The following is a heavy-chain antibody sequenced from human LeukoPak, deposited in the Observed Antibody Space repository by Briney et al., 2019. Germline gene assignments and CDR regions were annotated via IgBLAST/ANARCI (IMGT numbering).Heavy chain of an antibody. J-gene: IGHJ4*02. Sequence: SVKVSCKASGGTFSSYAFSWVRQAPGQGLEWMGGIIPIFGTANYAQEFQGRVTITADESTSTAYMELSSLRSEDTAVYYCARLQQSAIAARAVDYWGQGTLVTVSS. CDR3: ARLQQSAIAARAVDY. CDR2: IIPIFGTA. V-gene: IGHV1-69*01. CDR1: GGTFSSYA. D-gene: IGHD6-6*01.